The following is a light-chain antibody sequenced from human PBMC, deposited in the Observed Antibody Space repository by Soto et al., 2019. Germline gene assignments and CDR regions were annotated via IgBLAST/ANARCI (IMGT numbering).Light chain of an antibody. V-gene: IGLV1-44*01. CDR2: SDN. J-gene: IGLJ7*01. CDR3: AAWDGSLNGWV. Sequence: QLVLTQPPSASGTPGQRVTISCSGSSSNVGSDIVNWYRQLPGTAPELLIYSDNQRPSGVPDRFSGSKSGTSASLAISGLQSDDEADYYCAAWDGSLNGWVFGGGTQLTVL. CDR1: SSNVGSDI.